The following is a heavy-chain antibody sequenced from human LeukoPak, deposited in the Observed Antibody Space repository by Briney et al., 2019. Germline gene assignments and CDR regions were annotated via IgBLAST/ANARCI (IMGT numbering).Heavy chain of an antibody. CDR3: ARVGYYASGPFSYFDY. CDR2: ISYDGSNE. J-gene: IGHJ4*02. Sequence: GRSLRLSCAASGFTFSGYAMHWVRQAPGKGLEWVAVISYDGSNEYYADSVKGRFTISRDNSKNTLYLQMNSLSVEDTAVYYCARVGYYASGPFSYFDYWRQGTLVTVSS. CDR1: GFTFSGYA. D-gene: IGHD3-10*01. V-gene: IGHV3-30-3*01.